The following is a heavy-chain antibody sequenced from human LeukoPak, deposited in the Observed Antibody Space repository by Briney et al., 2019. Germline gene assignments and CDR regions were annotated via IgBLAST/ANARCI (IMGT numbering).Heavy chain of an antibody. J-gene: IGHJ4*02. CDR3: SVGVGAFDY. CDR2: IIPIFGTA. CDR1: GGTFSSYA. Sequence: ASVKVSCKASGGTFSSYAISWVRQAPGQGLEWMGGIIPIFGTANYAQEFQGRVTITADESTSTAYMELSSLRSEDTAVYYCSVGVGAFDYWGQGTLVTVSS. D-gene: IGHD1-26*01. V-gene: IGHV1-69*13.